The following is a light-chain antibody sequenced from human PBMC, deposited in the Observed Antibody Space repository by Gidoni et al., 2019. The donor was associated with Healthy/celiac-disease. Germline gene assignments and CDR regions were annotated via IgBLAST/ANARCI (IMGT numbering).Light chain of an antibody. CDR2: QDS. CDR3: QAWDSSVVV. J-gene: IGLJ2*01. CDR1: NLGDKY. V-gene: IGLV3-1*01. Sequence: SDELTQPPSVSVSLGQTASITCSGDNLGDKYACWYQQKPGQSHVLVIYQDSQRPSWIPERFSGSTSGNTATLTISGTQAMDEADYYCQAWDSSVVVFGGGTKLTVL.